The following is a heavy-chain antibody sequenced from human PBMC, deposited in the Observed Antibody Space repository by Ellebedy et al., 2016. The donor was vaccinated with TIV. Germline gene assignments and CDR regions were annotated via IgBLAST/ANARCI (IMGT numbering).Heavy chain of an antibody. D-gene: IGHD3-10*01. V-gene: IGHV3-7*03. CDR1: GFTFSSYW. CDR2: IKQDGSEK. Sequence: GESLKISCAASGFTFSSYWMSWVRQAPGKGLEWVANIKQDGSEKYYVDSVKGRFTISRDNAKNSLYLQMNSLRAEDTSVYYCARDLTWRYRFGESSQGDYWGQGTLVTVSS. J-gene: IGHJ4*02. CDR3: ARDLTWRYRFGESSQGDY.